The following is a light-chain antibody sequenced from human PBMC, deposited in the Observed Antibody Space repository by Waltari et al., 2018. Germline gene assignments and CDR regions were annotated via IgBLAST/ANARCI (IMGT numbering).Light chain of an antibody. Sequence: EIVLTQSPATLSLSPGDRATLSCRASQTVDTYLAWYQQRPGQAPLLLIYDTSNRATGIPDRFSGSGSETDFTLTISSLEPEDFAVYYCQQRRRWPLTFGGGSKVEI. J-gene: IGKJ4*01. CDR1: QTVDTY. CDR3: QQRRRWPLT. V-gene: IGKV3-11*01. CDR2: DTS.